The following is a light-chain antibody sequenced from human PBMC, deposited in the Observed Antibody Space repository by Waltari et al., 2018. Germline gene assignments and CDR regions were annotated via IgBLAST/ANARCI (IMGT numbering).Light chain of an antibody. V-gene: IGLV2-11*01. CDR2: DVT. Sequence: QSALTQPRSVSGSPGQSVTIACPGTSSDVGYYNYVSWYQQPPGKAPKRMIYDVTERPSGVPDRFSGSKSGNTASLTISGLQAEDEADYYCCSYAGNYLRVFGGGTKLTVL. J-gene: IGLJ2*01. CDR3: CSYAGNYLRV. CDR1: SSDVGYYNY.